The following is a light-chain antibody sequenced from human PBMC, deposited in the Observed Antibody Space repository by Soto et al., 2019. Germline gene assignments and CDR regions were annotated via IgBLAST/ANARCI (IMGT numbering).Light chain of an antibody. Sequence: IQMTQSPSSLSASVGVRVSITCGASQTISSWLAWYQQKPGKAPKLLIYKASTLKSRVPSRFSGSGSGTEFTLTISSLQPDDFATYYCQHYNSHSEAFGQGTKVDI. V-gene: IGKV1-5*03. CDR1: QTISSW. J-gene: IGKJ1*01. CDR3: QHYNSHSEA. CDR2: KAS.